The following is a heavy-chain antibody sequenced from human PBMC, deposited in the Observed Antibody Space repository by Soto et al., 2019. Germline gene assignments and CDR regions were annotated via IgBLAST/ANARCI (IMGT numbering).Heavy chain of an antibody. J-gene: IGHJ4*02. V-gene: IGHV4-34*01. CDR3: ARAPGNXVYYFDY. CDR1: XXSFXXXX. Sequence: TCAVXXXSFXXXXXNWIRQXXXXXXEWIGEINYSGXTDYNPSLESRVTISVXXSKXXFPLKLSSVTAADTAVYYCARAPGNXVYYFDYWGQGTLVTVSS. CDR2: INYSGXT.